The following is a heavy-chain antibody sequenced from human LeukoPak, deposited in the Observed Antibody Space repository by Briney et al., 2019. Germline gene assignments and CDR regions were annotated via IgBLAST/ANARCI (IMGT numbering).Heavy chain of an antibody. D-gene: IGHD3-22*01. CDR2: IYHSGST. CDR3: ARGTPVVDDAFDI. J-gene: IGHJ3*02. Sequence: SETLSLTCTVSGYSISSGYYWGWIRQPPGKGREWIGSIYHSGSTYYNPSLKSRVTISVDTSKNQFSLKLSSVTAADTAVYYCARGTPVVDDAFDIWGQGTMVTVSS. CDR1: GYSISSGYY. V-gene: IGHV4-38-2*02.